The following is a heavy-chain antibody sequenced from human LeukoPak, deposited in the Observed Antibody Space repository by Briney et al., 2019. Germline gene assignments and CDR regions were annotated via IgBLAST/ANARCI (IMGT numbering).Heavy chain of an antibody. J-gene: IGHJ6*02. Sequence: PSETLSLTCTVSGGSISSYYWGWIRQPPGKGLEWIGSIDYSGSTYFNPSLKSRVTISVDMSKKQFSLKLSPVTAADTAVYYCARTLAVAGTPYGMDVWGQGTTVTVSS. CDR1: GGSISSYY. CDR3: ARTLAVAGTPYGMDV. CDR2: IDYSGST. V-gene: IGHV4-39*07. D-gene: IGHD6-19*01.